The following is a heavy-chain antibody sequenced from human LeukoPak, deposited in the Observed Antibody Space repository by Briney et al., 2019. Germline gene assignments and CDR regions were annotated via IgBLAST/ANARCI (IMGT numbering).Heavy chain of an antibody. CDR2: IYYNGNT. V-gene: IGHV4-59*01. D-gene: IGHD1-26*01. J-gene: IGHJ6*02. CDR3: ARGRSNYYGMDV. CDR1: DGSINSYY. Sequence: KPSETLSLTCSVSDGSINSYYWNWIRRPPGKGLEWIGYIYYNGNTNYSPSLKSRVTMSVDTSKNLLSLKVSSVTAADTAVYYCARGRSNYYGMDVWGQGTTVTVSS.